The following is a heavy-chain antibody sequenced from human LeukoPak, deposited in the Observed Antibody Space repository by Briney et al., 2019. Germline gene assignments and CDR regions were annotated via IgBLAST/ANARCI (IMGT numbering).Heavy chain of an antibody. Sequence: ASVKVSCKASGYTFTSYDINWVRQATGQGPEWMGWMNPNSGNTGYAQKFQGRVTMTRNTSISTAYMELSSLRSEDTAVYYCAREQNYYDSSGYYHHFDYWGQGTLVTVSS. D-gene: IGHD3-22*01. CDR1: GYTFTSYD. CDR2: MNPNSGNT. V-gene: IGHV1-8*01. CDR3: AREQNYYDSSGYYHHFDY. J-gene: IGHJ4*02.